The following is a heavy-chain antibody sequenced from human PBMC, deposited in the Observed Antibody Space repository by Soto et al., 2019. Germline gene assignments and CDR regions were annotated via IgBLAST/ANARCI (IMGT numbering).Heavy chain of an antibody. CDR1: GFTFSSYA. J-gene: IGHJ4*02. Sequence: EVQLLESGGGLVQPGGSLRLSCAASGFTFSSYAMSWVRQAPGKGLEWVSAISGSGGSTYYADSVKGRFTISRDNSKNTLYLQMNSLRDEDTAVYYCAKDSDQDDYYFDYWGQGTLVTVSS. CDR3: AKDSDQDDYYFDY. CDR2: ISGSGGST. D-gene: IGHD1-1*01. V-gene: IGHV3-23*01.